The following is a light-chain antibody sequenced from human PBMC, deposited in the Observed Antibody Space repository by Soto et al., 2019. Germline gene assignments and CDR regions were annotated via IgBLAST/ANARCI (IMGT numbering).Light chain of an antibody. CDR3: QQYVTTPRT. V-gene: IGKV3-20*01. J-gene: IGKJ1*01. CDR2: GTS. CDR1: QTVAYTS. Sequence: EIVLTQSPGILSLSPGARATLSCRASQTVAYTSLAWYQQRPGQAPRLLIYGTSTRATGTPDRFIDSGSGTAFTLTISRLEPEDFAVYYCQQYVTTPRTFGQGTKVE.